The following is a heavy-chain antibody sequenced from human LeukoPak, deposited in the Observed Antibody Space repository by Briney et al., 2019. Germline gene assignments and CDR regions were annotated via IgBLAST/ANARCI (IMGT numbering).Heavy chain of an antibody. CDR1: GFTFSSYT. J-gene: IGHJ4*02. Sequence: GGSLRLSCAASGFTFSSYTMSWVRQAPGKGLEWVSAISGSGGSTYYADSVKGRFTISRDNSKNTLYLQMNSLRAEDTAVYYCAKDPVIVVVLVLGYWGQGTLVTVSS. CDR3: AKDPVIVVVLVLGY. CDR2: ISGSGGST. D-gene: IGHD2-2*01. V-gene: IGHV3-23*01.